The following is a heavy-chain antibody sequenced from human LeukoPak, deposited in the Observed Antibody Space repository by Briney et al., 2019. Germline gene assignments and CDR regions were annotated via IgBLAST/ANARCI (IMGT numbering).Heavy chain of an antibody. V-gene: IGHV4-4*09. CDR2: IYADGST. CDR1: GGSISPYF. CDR3: ARRQIYFDY. J-gene: IGHJ4*02. Sequence: SETLSLTCTVSGGSISPYFWSWIRQPPGEGLEWIGYIYADGSTKYNPSLKSRVTISLDTYKNQFSLKLSSVTAADTAVYYCARRQIYFDYWGQGTLVTVSS.